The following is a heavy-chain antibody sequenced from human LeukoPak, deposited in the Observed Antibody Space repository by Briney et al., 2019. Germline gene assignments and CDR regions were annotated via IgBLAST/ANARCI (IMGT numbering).Heavy chain of an antibody. Sequence: ASVKVSCKASGYIFTSYYMHWVRQAPGQGLEWMGIINPSGGSTSYAQKFQGRVTMTRDTSTSTVYMELSSLRSEDTAVYYCARDTTTYYDFWDWGQGTLVTVSS. D-gene: IGHD3-3*01. J-gene: IGHJ4*02. CDR3: ARDTTTYYDFWD. CDR2: INPSGGST. V-gene: IGHV1-46*01. CDR1: GYIFTSYY.